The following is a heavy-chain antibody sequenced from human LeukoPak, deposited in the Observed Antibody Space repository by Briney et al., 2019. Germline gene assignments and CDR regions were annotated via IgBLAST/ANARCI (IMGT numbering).Heavy chain of an antibody. Sequence: SSETLSLTCAVYGGSFSGYYWSWIRQPPGKGLEWIGEINHSGSTNYNPSLKSRVTISVDTSKNQFSLKLSSVTAADTAVYYCARGTDILTRGRDYYYMDVWGKGTTVTVSS. D-gene: IGHD3-9*01. V-gene: IGHV4-34*01. CDR2: INHSGST. CDR3: ARGTDILTRGRDYYYMDV. J-gene: IGHJ6*03. CDR1: GGSFSGYY.